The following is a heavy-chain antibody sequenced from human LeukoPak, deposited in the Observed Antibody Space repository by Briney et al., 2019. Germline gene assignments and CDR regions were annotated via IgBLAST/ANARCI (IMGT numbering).Heavy chain of an antibody. CDR1: GDFFSGYY. D-gene: IGHD6-19*01. V-gene: IGHV4-34*01. CDR2: INHSGST. Sequence: SETLSLTCAVYGDFFSGYYWSWIRQPPGKGLEWIGEINHSGSTNYNPSLKSRVTISVDTSKNQFSLKLSSVTAADTAVYYCARYPVAGLDYWGQGTLVTVSS. J-gene: IGHJ4*02. CDR3: ARYPVAGLDY.